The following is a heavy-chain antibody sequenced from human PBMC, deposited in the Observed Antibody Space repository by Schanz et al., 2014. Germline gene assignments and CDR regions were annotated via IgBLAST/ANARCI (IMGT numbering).Heavy chain of an antibody. CDR2: IIPILGIA. V-gene: IGHV1-69*08. D-gene: IGHD6-13*01. CDR1: GGTFNSYT. J-gene: IGHJ4*02. Sequence: QVQLVQSGAEVKKPGSSMKVSCKASGGTFNSYTINWVRQAPGQGLEWMGRIIPILGIANYAQKFQGRVTMTRDTSTSTVYMELSSLRYEDTAVYYCARDGVDAAAGGNYWGQGTLVTVSS. CDR3: ARDGVDAAAGGNY.